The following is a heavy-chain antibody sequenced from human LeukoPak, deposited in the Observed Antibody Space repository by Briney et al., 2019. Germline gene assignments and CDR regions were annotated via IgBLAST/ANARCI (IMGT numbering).Heavy chain of an antibody. CDR2: IYYSGST. J-gene: IGHJ6*02. V-gene: IGHV4-59*08. Sequence: SETLSLTCTVSGGSISSYYWSWIRQPPGKGLEWIGYIYYSGSTNYNPSLKSRVTISVDTSRNQFSLKLSSVTAADTAVYYCARQDYYYGMDVWGQGTTVTVSS. CDR1: GGSISSYY. CDR3: ARQDYYYGMDV.